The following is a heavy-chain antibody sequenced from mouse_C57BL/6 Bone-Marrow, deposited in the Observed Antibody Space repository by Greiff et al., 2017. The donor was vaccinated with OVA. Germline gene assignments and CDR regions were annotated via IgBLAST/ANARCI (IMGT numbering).Heavy chain of an antibody. V-gene: IGHV1-64*01. CDR2: IHPNSGST. J-gene: IGHJ4*01. D-gene: IGHD1-1*01. Sequence: QVQLKQPGAELVKPGASVTLSCKASGYTFTSYWMHWVKQRPGQGLEWIGMIHPNSGSTNYNEKFKSKATLTVDKSSSTAYMQLSSLTSEDSAVYYCASPYGSSYVKAMDYWGQGTSVTVTS. CDR1: GYTFTSYW. CDR3: ASPYGSSYVKAMDY.